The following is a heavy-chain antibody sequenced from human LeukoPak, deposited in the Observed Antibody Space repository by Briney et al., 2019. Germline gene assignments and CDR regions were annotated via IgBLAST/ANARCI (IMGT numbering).Heavy chain of an antibody. CDR2: ISSSGDST. CDR1: RFTFSSYA. D-gene: IGHD4-23*01. CDR3: TSSFGSNKNPFDY. J-gene: IGHJ4*02. Sequence: GGSLRLSCAASRFTFSSYAMHWVRQAPGKGLEYVSAISSSGDSTYYANSVRGRFTISRDNSKNTLYLQMGSLRPEDTAVYFCTSSFGSNKNPFDYWGQGTLVTVSS. V-gene: IGHV3-64*01.